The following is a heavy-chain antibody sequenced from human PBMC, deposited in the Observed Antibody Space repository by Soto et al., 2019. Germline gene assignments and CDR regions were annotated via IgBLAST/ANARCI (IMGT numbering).Heavy chain of an antibody. CDR2: IYSSGIT. CDR1: GGSISSGGYY. Sequence: QVQLQESSPGLVKPSQTLSLTCTVSGGSISSGGYYWSWIRQHPGKGLEWIGYIYSSGITYYNPSPKSRFTLSVDMCNNDSCLWLSSVTAADTAVYYCASKLNRLYYFDYWGEGTLVTVSS. CDR3: ASKLNRLYYFDY. V-gene: IGHV4-31*03. D-gene: IGHD3-16*02. J-gene: IGHJ4*02.